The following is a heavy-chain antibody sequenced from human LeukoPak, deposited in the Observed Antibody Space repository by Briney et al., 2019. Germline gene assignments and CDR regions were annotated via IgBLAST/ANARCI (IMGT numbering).Heavy chain of an antibody. V-gene: IGHV1-58*02. D-gene: IGHD3-16*01. CDR3: AAIGLIDFYGMDV. CDR2: IVVGSGNT. Sequence: SVKASCKASGFTFTSSAMRWVRQARGQRLEWIGWIVVGSGNTNYAQEFQERVTITRDMSTSTAYMELSSLRSEDTAVYYCAAIGLIDFYGMDVWGQGTTVTVSS. J-gene: IGHJ6*02. CDR1: GFTFTSSA.